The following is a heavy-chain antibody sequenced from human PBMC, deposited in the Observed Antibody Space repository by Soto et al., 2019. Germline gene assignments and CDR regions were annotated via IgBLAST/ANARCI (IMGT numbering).Heavy chain of an antibody. Sequence: PSETLSLTCTVSGGSTSSDNYWSWVRQPPGKGLEWIGHIYYSGNTDYNPSLKSRLAISIDTSKNQFSLKLSSVTAADTAVYFCAREGGESSDGLYYFDSWGQGSLVTVSS. V-gene: IGHV4-30-4*01. CDR2: IYYSGNT. J-gene: IGHJ4*02. CDR1: GGSTSSDNY. CDR3: AREGGESSDGLYYFDS. D-gene: IGHD3-16*01.